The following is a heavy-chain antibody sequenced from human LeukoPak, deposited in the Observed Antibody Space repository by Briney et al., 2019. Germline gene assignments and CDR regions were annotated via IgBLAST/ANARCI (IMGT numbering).Heavy chain of an antibody. CDR1: EYSFTNYW. V-gene: IGHV5-51*01. CDR3: TRLSYDSSGYLDNYFDY. Sequence: GESLKISCKGSEYSFTNYWIGWVRQMPGKGLEWMGIIYPGDSDTKYSPSLQGQVTISADKSITTAYLQWSGLKASDTAMYYCTRLSYDSSGYLDNYFDYWGQGTLVTVSS. J-gene: IGHJ4*02. CDR2: IYPGDSDT. D-gene: IGHD3-22*01.